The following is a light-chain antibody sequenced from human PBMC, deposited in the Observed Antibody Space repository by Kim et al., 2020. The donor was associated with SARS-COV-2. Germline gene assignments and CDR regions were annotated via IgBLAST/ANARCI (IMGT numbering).Light chain of an antibody. CDR3: NSRDSNDNVV. CDR2: GKN. J-gene: IGLJ2*01. CDR1: SRISYY. V-gene: IGLV3-19*01. Sequence: ALVQTFSITFLRDSRISYYTTWYQQKPGLTTILVIYGKNNRPSWTPVLFSGSSSGNTASLTITGTQAGDEADYYCNSRDSNDNVVFGGGTQLTVL.